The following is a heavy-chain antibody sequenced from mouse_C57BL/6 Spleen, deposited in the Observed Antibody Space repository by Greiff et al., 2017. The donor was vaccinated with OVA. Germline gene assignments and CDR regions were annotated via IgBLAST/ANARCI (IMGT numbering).Heavy chain of an antibody. CDR2: IHPNSGST. J-gene: IGHJ3*01. V-gene: IGHV1-64*01. Sequence: QVQLQQPGAELVKPGASVKLSCKASGYTFTSYWMHWVKQRPGHGLEWIGMIHPNSGSTNYNEKFKSKATLTVYKSSSTAYMQLSSLTSEDSAGYYCARGGAVAWFAYWGQGTLVTVSA. CDR1: GYTFTSYW. CDR3: ARGGAVAWFAY.